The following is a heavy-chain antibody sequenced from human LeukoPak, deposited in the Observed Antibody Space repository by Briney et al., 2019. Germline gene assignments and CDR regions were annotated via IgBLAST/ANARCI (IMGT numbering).Heavy chain of an antibody. V-gene: IGHV4-34*01. Sequence: SQTLSLTCAVYGGSFSGYYWSWIRQPPGKGLEWIGEINHSGSTNYNPSLKSRVTISVDTSKNQFSLKLSSVTAADTAVYYCASVFRRVRGVITNLDAFDIWGQGTMVTVSS. CDR1: GGSFSGYY. J-gene: IGHJ3*02. D-gene: IGHD3-10*01. CDR2: INHSGST. CDR3: ASVFRRVRGVITNLDAFDI.